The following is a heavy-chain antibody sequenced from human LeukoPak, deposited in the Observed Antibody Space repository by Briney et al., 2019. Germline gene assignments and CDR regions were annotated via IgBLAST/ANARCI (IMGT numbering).Heavy chain of an antibody. Sequence: PGGSLRLSCAASGFTFSNAWMSWVRQAPGKGLEWVGRIKSKTDGGTTDYAAPVKGRFTISRDDSKNTLYLQMNSLKTEDTAVYYCTTDAGYEWELLEGCWGQGTLVTVSS. CDR3: TTDAGYEWELLEGC. CDR2: IKSKTDGGTT. J-gene: IGHJ4*02. CDR1: GFTFSNAW. D-gene: IGHD1-26*01. V-gene: IGHV3-15*01.